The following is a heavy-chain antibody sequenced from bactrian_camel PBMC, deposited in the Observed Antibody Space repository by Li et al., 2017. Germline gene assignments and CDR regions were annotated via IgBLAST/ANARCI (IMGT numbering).Heavy chain of an antibody. CDR2: INEPGAHT. CDR3: AKHGGWYGLWKWEYDY. V-gene: IGHV3S40*01. D-gene: IGHD6*01. J-gene: IGHJ4*01. CDR1: GFTFRSYP. Sequence: DVQLVESGGGLAQPGGSLRLSCAASGFTFRSYPMVWVRQAPGKGLEWLSGINEPGAHTYYADSVKGRLTISRDNARDTLYLQLNSLKIEDTAMYYCAKHGGWYGLWKWEYDYWGQGTQVTVS.